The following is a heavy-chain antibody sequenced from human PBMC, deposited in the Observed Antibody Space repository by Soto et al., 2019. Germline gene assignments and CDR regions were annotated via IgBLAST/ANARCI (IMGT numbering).Heavy chain of an antibody. J-gene: IGHJ5*02. D-gene: IGHD6-6*01. CDR3: ARDTFEYSSSSDPYNWFDP. Sequence: SVKVSCKASGGTFSSYAISWVRQAPGQGLEWMGGIIPIFGTANYAQKSQGRVTITADESTSTAYMELSSLRSEDTAVYYCARDTFEYSSSSDPYNWFDPWGQGTLVTVSS. CDR2: IIPIFGTA. CDR1: GGTFSSYA. V-gene: IGHV1-69*13.